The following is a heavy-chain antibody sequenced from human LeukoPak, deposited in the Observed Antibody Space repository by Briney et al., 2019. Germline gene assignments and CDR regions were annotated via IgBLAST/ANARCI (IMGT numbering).Heavy chain of an antibody. CDR2: ISSSSYI. CDR1: GFTFSSYS. J-gene: IGHJ4*02. CDR3: ARVYYYYGSGSLYYYDY. Sequence: GGSLRLSCAASGFTFSSYSMNWVRQAPGKGLEWVSSISSSSYIYYADSVKGRFTISRDNAKNTLYLQMNSLRAEDTAVYYCARVYYYYGSGSLYYYDYWGRGTLVTVAS. V-gene: IGHV3-21*06. D-gene: IGHD3-10*01.